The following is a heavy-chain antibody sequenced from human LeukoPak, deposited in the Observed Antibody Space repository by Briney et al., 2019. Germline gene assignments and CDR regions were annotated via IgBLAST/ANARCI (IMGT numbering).Heavy chain of an antibody. CDR1: GFTLSNYW. J-gene: IGHJ4*02. Sequence: GGSLRLSCAASGFTLSNYWMHWVRQAPGKGLEWVSAISGSGGSTYYADSVKGRFTISRDNSKNTLYLQMNSLRAEDTAVYYCAKDMTTVTTGQIFDYWGQGTLVTVSS. CDR3: AKDMTTVTTGQIFDY. CDR2: ISGSGGST. D-gene: IGHD4-11*01. V-gene: IGHV3-23*01.